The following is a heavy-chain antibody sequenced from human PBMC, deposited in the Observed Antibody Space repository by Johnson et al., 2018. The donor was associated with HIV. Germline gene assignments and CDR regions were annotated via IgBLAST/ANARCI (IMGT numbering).Heavy chain of an antibody. CDR2: ISYDGSNK. CDR1: GFTFSSYG. D-gene: IGHD3-10*01. Sequence: QVQLVESGGGVVQPGGSLRLSCAASGFTFSSYGMHWVRQAPGKGLEWVAVISYDGSNKYYADSVEGRFTISRDNSKNTLYLQMNSLRSEDTAVYYCARDAQHFRNYFGSGNGAFDVWGQGTMVTVTS. V-gene: IGHV3-30*19. CDR3: ARDAQHFRNYFGSGNGAFDV. J-gene: IGHJ3*01.